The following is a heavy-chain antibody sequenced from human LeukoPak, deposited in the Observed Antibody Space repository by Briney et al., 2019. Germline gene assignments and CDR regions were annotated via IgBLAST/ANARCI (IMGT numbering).Heavy chain of an antibody. CDR3: ANIPEEVVAATGTGHFDY. Sequence: GGSLRLSCAASGFTFSNYDMHWVRQAPGKGLEWVAVISYDGSNRYYADSVNGRFTISRDNSKNALYLQMNSLRAEDTAVYYCANIPEEVVAATGTGHFDYWGQGTLVTVSS. CDR2: ISYDGSNR. V-gene: IGHV3-30*18. J-gene: IGHJ4*02. CDR1: GFTFSNYD. D-gene: IGHD2-15*01.